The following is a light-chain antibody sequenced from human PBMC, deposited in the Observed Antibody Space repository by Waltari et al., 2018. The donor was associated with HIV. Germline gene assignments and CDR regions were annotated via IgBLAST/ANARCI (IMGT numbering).Light chain of an antibody. Sequence: DIRMTQSPSTLSAFIGDRVTISCRASQNIGNFLAWYQQKPGKAPKLLISLASSRERGVQIRFSGSGSGSDFSLTISGLQYEDFATYYCQQFETYYIFGQGTRLE. V-gene: IGKV1-5*03. CDR2: LAS. J-gene: IGKJ2*01. CDR1: QNIGNF. CDR3: QQFETYYI.